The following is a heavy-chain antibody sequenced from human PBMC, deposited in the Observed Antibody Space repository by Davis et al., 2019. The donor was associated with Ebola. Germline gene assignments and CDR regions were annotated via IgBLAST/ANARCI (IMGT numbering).Heavy chain of an antibody. D-gene: IGHD6-13*01. CDR3: ARLYGTSWPDY. V-gene: IGHV4-59*08. CDR2: IYYSGSTT. CDR1: GGSISSYY. J-gene: IGHJ4*02. Sequence: SETLSLTCTVSGGSISSYYWSWIRQPPGKGLEWIGYIYYSGSTTNYNPSLKSRVTISVDTSKKQLSLNLSSVTAADTAVYYCARLYGTSWPDYWGQGTLVTVSP.